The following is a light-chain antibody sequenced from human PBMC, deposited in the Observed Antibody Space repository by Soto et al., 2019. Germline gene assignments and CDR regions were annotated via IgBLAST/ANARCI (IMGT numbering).Light chain of an antibody. CDR3: QQRTDWPLT. V-gene: IGKV3-11*01. J-gene: IGKJ4*01. CDR1: QSVGSY. CDR2: DAS. Sequence: ETVLTQSPATLSLSPGQRATFSCRASQSVGSYLAWYQQKPGQAPRLLIYDASNRATGIPARFSGSGSGSVFTLTICSLEPEDFAVYFCQQRTDWPLTFGGGTKLEI.